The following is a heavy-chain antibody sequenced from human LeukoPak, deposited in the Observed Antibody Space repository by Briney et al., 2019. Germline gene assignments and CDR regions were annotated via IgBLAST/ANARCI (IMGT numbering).Heavy chain of an antibody. Sequence: GGSLRLSCAASGFTFSSYSMNWVRQAPGKGLEWVSVIYSGGSTYYADSVKVRFTISRDNSKNTLYLQMNSLRAEDTAVYYCARAYLDGGYYSYYFDYWGQGTLVTVSS. J-gene: IGHJ4*02. D-gene: IGHD3-22*01. V-gene: IGHV3-53*01. CDR1: GFTFSSYS. CDR2: IYSGGST. CDR3: ARAYLDGGYYSYYFDY.